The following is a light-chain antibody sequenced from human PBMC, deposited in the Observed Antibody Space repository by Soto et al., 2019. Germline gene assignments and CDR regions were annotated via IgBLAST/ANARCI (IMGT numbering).Light chain of an antibody. V-gene: IGLV2-14*01. CDR1: SSDVGGFNY. CDR3: SSYTSSSTLAV. CDR2: EVS. J-gene: IGLJ2*01. Sequence: QSVLTQPPSASGSPGQSVTISCSGTSSDVGGFNYVSWYQQHPGKAPKLMIYEVSNRPSGVSNRFSGSKSGNTASLTISGLQAEDEADYYCSSYTSSSTLAVFGGGTQLTVL.